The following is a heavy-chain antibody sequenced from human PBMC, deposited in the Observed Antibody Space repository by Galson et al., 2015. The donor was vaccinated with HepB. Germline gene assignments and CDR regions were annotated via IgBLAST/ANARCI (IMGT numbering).Heavy chain of an antibody. V-gene: IGHV1-2*02. CDR2: LNPNSGGT. Sequence: SVKVSCKASGYTFTDYYMHWVRQAPGQGLEWMGWLNPNSGGTNYAQKFQGRVTMTRDTSISTAYMELSRLRSDDTAVYYCAYLGLAAAGTGYYGMDVWGQGTTVTVSS. J-gene: IGHJ6*02. D-gene: IGHD6-13*01. CDR1: GYTFTDYY. CDR3: AYLGLAAAGTGYYGMDV.